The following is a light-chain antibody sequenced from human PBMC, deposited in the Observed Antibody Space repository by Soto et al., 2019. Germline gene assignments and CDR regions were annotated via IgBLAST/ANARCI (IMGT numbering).Light chain of an antibody. CDR2: DAS. J-gene: IGKJ4*01. V-gene: IGKV3-11*01. CDR3: QQHSNWPLT. Sequence: EIVFIQSPATLSLSPWERATLSCRASQSVGSNLAWYQQNPGQAPRLLIFDASNRATGIPARFSGSGSGTDFILAISSLEPEDFVVYYCQQHSNWPLTFGGGTKVDIK. CDR1: QSVGSN.